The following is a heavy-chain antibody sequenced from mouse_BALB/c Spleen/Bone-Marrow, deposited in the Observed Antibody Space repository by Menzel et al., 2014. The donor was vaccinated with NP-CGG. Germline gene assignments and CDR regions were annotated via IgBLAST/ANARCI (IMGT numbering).Heavy chain of an antibody. CDR1: GYTFTSYY. Sequence: VKLQESGAELVKPGASVKLSCKASGYTFTSYYMYWVKQRPGQGLEWIGEINPSNGGTNFNEKFKCKATLTVDKSSSTAYMQLSSLTSEDSAVYYCTREGDSPFAYWGQGTLVTVSA. D-gene: IGHD2-13*01. CDR3: TREGDSPFAY. CDR2: INPSNGGT. V-gene: IGHV1S81*02. J-gene: IGHJ3*01.